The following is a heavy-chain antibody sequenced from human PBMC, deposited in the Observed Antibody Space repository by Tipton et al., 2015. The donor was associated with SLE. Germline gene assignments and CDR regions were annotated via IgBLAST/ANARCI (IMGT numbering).Heavy chain of an antibody. CDR3: ARMRGGYNAHH. CDR1: GGSLTSGGYY. V-gene: IGHV4-61*08. D-gene: IGHD5-24*01. Sequence: TLSLTCTVSGGSLTSGGYYWTWIRQPPGKGLEWIGYISYSGSTNYNPSVRSRVSISLDTSKNQFSLKVKSVTTADTAVYYCARMRGGYNAHHWGQGILVTVSS. J-gene: IGHJ5*02. CDR2: ISYSGST.